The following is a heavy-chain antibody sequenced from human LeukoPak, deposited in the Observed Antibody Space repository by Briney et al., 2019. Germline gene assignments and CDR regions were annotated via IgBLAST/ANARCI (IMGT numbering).Heavy chain of an antibody. J-gene: IGHJ4*02. V-gene: IGHV1-24*01. Sequence: ASVKVSCKVSGYTLTELSMHWVRQAPGKGLEWMGGFDPEDGETIYAQKFQGRVTMTEDTSTDTAYMELSSLRSEYTAVYYCATGGQGGGWYTNWGQGTLVTVSS. D-gene: IGHD6-19*01. CDR3: ATGGQGGGWYTN. CDR2: FDPEDGET. CDR1: GYTLTELS.